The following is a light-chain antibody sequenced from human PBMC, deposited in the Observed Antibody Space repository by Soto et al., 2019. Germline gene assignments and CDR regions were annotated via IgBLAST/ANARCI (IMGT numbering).Light chain of an antibody. J-gene: IGKJ3*01. CDR1: QSVSSY. CDR2: DAS. Sequence: EIVLTQSPATLSLSPGERPTLTCRASQSVSSYLAWSQQNPGQAPRLSIYDASNRSTVLQARFSGSGSGTDFTRTIISLEPEDFAVYYCHERSNWPFTVGPGTRVDV. CDR3: HERSNWPFT. V-gene: IGKV3-11*01.